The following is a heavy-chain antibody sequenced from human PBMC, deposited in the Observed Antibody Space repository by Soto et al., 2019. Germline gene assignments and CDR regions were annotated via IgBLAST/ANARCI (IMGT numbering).Heavy chain of an antibody. CDR3: ASVGLASTRRAFDI. Sequence: GGSLRLSCAASGFTFSSYSMNWVRQAPGKGLEWVSYISSSSSTIYYADSVKGRFTISRDNAKNSLYLQMNSLRDEDTAVYYCASVGLASTRRAFDIWGQGTMVTVSS. J-gene: IGHJ3*02. V-gene: IGHV3-48*02. D-gene: IGHD2-15*01. CDR1: GFTFSSYS. CDR2: ISSSSSTI.